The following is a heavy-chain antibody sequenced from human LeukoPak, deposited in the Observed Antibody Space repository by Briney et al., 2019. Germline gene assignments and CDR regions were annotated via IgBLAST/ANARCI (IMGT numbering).Heavy chain of an antibody. CDR2: IYTTGST. V-gene: IGHV4-59*10. J-gene: IGHJ4*02. CDR1: GGSFSGYY. CDR3: ARGDSSSWLYYFDY. D-gene: IGHD6-13*01. Sequence: SETLSLTCAVYGGSFSGYYWSWIRQPAGKGLEWIGRIYTTGSTNYNPSLKSRVTISVDTSKNQFSLKLSSVTAADTAVYYCARGDSSSWLYYFDYWGQGTLVTVSS.